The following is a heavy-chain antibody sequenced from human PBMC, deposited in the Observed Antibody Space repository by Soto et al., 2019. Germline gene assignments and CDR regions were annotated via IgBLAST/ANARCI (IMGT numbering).Heavy chain of an antibody. CDR2: IWYDGSNK. CDR3: ARDRLPMALYYYYGMDV. CDR1: GFTFSSYG. J-gene: IGHJ6*02. D-gene: IGHD3-10*01. Sequence: QVQLVESGGGVVQPGRSLRLSCAASGFTFSSYGMHWVRQAPGKGLEWVAVIWYDGSNKYYADSVKGRFTISRDNSKNTLYLQMNSLRAEDTAVYYCARDRLPMALYYYYGMDVWGQGTTVTVSS. V-gene: IGHV3-33*01.